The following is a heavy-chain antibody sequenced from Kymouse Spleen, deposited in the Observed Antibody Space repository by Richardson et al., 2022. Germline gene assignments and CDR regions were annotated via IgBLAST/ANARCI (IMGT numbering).Heavy chain of an antibody. CDR1: GGSISSSNW. D-gene: IGHD2-2*02. CDR2: IYHSGST. J-gene: IGHJ6*02. V-gene: IGHV4-4*02. Sequence: QVQLQESGPGLVKPSGTLSLTCAVSGGSISSSNWWSWVRQPPGKGLEWIGEIYHSGSTNYNPSLKSRVTISVDKSKNQFSLKLSSVTAADTAVYYCARDRGCSSTSCSSYYYYYGMDVWGQGTTVTVSS. CDR3: ARDRGCSSTSCSSYYYYYGMDV.